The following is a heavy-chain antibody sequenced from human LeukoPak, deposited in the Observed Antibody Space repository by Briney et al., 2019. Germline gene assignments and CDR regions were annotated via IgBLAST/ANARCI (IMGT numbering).Heavy chain of an antibody. CDR2: IYYSGST. CDR1: GGSISGYY. CDR3: ARGEGGQDV. D-gene: IGHD2-15*01. Sequence: SETPSLTCTVSGGSISGYYWSWIRQPPGKGLEWIGYIYYSGSTNYNPSLTSRVTISVDTSKNQFSLKLSSVTAADTAVYYCARGEGGQDVWGQGTTVTVSS. V-gene: IGHV4-59*01. J-gene: IGHJ6*02.